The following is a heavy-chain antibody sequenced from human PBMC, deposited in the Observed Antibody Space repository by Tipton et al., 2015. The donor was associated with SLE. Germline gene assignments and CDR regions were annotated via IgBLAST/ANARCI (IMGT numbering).Heavy chain of an antibody. Sequence: TLSLTCAVYGGSFSGYYWSWIRQPPGKGLEWIGSIYYSGSTYYNPSLKSRVTISVDTFKNQFSLKLSSVTAADTAVYYCARTGDGYNDAFDIWGQGTMVTASS. J-gene: IGHJ3*02. CDR2: IYYSGST. CDR1: GGSFSGYY. CDR3: ARTGDGYNDAFDI. V-gene: IGHV4-34*01. D-gene: IGHD5-24*01.